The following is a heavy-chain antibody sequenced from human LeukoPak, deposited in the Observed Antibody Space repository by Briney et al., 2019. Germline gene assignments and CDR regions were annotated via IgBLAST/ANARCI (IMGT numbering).Heavy chain of an antibody. CDR3: AKKGSRIAAAGPYFDY. CDR1: GFTFSNYA. Sequence: GGSLRLSCSASGFTFSNYAMHWVRQAPGKGLEWVSSIDSSSSFIYYADSVKGRFTISRDNAKNSLYLQMNSLRAEDTAVYYCAKKGSRIAAAGPYFDYWGQGTLVTVSS. J-gene: IGHJ4*02. D-gene: IGHD6-13*01. V-gene: IGHV3-21*01. CDR2: IDSSSSFI.